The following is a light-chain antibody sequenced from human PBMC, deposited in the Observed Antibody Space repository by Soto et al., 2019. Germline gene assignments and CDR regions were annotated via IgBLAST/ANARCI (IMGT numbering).Light chain of an antibody. CDR2: GAS. V-gene: IGKV3-15*01. J-gene: IGKJ5*01. Sequence: EIVMTQSPATLSVSPGERATLSCRAGQSVSSTLAWYQQKPGQAPRLLIYGASTRATGIPAGFSGSGSGTEFTLTISSLQSEDFAVYYCQQYNNWPPSITFGQGTRLEIK. CDR3: QQYNNWPPSIT. CDR1: QSVSST.